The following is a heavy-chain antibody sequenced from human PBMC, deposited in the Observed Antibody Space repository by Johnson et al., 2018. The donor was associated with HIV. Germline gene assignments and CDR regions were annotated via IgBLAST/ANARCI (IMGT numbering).Heavy chain of an antibody. Sequence: VHLVESGGGLVQPGGSLRLSCAASGFTVSNNYMSWVRQAPGKGLEWVSVIYSGGSTHYADSVKGRFTISRDNSKNTLYLQMNSLRVEDTAVYYCARDFGYYYDRWAFDIWGQGTMVTVSS. D-gene: IGHD3-22*01. CDR2: IYSGGST. V-gene: IGHV3-66*01. CDR3: ARDFGYYYDRWAFDI. CDR1: GFTVSNNY. J-gene: IGHJ3*02.